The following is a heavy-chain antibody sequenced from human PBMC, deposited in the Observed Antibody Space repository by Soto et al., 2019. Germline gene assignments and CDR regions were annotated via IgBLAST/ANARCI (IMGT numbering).Heavy chain of an antibody. Sequence: VSVKVSCKASGYTFTSYAMHWVRQAPGQRLEWMGWINAGNGNTKYSQKFQGRVTITRDTSASTAYMELSSLRSEDTAVYYCARDLRSSPAKAFDYWGQGTLVTVSS. CDR2: INAGNGNT. V-gene: IGHV1-3*01. CDR3: ARDLRSSPAKAFDY. J-gene: IGHJ4*02. CDR1: GYTFTSYA. D-gene: IGHD6-6*01.